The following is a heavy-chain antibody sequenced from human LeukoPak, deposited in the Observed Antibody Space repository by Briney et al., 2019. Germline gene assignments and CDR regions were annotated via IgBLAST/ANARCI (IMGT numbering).Heavy chain of an antibody. D-gene: IGHD3-10*01. CDR1: GFIFRTHA. Sequence: GGSLTLSCAASGFIFRTHAMSWVRQAPGKGLEWVAHIKEDGSEIFYVDSVKGRFTISGDNAKNSLYLQMNSLGAEDTAIYYCARSYTYARYWGQGALVTVSS. CDR3: ARSYTYARY. V-gene: IGHV3-7*01. CDR2: IKEDGSEI. J-gene: IGHJ4*02.